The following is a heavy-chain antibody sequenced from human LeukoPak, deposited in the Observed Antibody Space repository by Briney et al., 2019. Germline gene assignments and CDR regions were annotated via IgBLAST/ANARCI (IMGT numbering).Heavy chain of an antibody. V-gene: IGHV3-23*01. CDR3: AKDGLSMVSAI. D-gene: IGHD3-10*01. CDR1: GFTFSSYA. J-gene: IGHJ3*02. CDR2: ISGSGGST. Sequence: GGSLRLSCAASGFTFSSYAMSWVRQAPGKGLEWVSAISGSGGSTCYADSVKGRFTISRDNSKNTLYLQMNSLRAEDTAVYYCAKDGLSMVSAIWGQGTMVTVSS.